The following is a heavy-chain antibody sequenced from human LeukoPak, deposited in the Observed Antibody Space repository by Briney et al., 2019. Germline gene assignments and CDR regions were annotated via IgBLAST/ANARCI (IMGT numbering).Heavy chain of an antibody. CDR2: MSYDGSNK. CDR1: GFTFSSYA. Sequence: GGSLRLFCAASGFTFSSYAMHWVRQAPGKGLEWVAVMSYDGSNKYYADSVKGRFTISRDNSKNTLYLQMNSLRAGDTAVYYCARGGYSYGYLEYWGQGTLVTVSS. D-gene: IGHD5-18*01. CDR3: ARGGYSYGYLEY. J-gene: IGHJ4*02. V-gene: IGHV3-30-3*01.